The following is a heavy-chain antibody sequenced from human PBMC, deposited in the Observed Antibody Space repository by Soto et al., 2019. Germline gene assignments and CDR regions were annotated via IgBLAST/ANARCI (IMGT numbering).Heavy chain of an antibody. J-gene: IGHJ4*02. Sequence: RGSLRLSCVASGFSFDNYGMSWVRQAPGKGLEWVSAIKSDGSSTYYAASVKDRFTISRDKSNNTLYLQLNSLRAEDTAVYYCAQLGLPTCSHQHYFTHWGRGTLVTVSS. D-gene: IGHD2-2*01. CDR1: GFSFDNYG. CDR3: AQLGLPTCSHQHYFTH. V-gene: IGHV3-23*03. CDR2: IKSDGSST.